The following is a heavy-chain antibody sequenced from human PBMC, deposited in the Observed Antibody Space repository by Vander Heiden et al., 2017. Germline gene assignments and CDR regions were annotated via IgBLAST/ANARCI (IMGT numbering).Heavy chain of an antibody. D-gene: IGHD7-27*01. CDR3: AKDHVSGDGLVDFDY. CDR2: IDGGGTNK. V-gene: IGHV3-23*03. CDR1: GFTFSNYA. J-gene: IGHJ4*02. Sequence: EVLLLESGGGLVQPGGSLRLSCAASGFTFSNYAMSWVRQPPGKGLGWVSLIDGGGTNKYYADSVKGRFTISRDNSKNTLYLQMNSLRAEDTAVYYCAKDHVSGDGLVDFDYWGQGTLVTVSS.